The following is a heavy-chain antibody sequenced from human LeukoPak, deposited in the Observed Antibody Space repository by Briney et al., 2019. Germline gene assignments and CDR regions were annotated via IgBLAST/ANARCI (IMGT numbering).Heavy chain of an antibody. D-gene: IGHD2-8*01. CDR2: ISGSVGVT. V-gene: IGHV3-23*01. CDR1: GFTFSSYA. J-gene: IGHJ4*02. Sequence: PGGSLRLSCAASGFTFSSYATSWVRQAPGKGLEWVSGISGSVGVTYSADSVKGRFTISRDNSKNTLYLHMNSLRAEDTAVYYCAKGSSDCTNGVCYFFDFDYWGQGTLVTVSS. CDR3: AKGSSDCTNGVCYFFDFDY.